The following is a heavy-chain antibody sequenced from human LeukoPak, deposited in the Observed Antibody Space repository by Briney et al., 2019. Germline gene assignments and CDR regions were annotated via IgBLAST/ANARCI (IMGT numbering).Heavy chain of an antibody. CDR1: GFTFSSYS. CDR2: ISSSSSYI. Sequence: GGSLRLSCAASGFTFSSYSMNWVRQAPGKGLEWVSSISSSSSYIYYADSVKGGFTISRDNAKNSLYLQINSLRAEDTAVYYFXXXXXXLXXXXXXXXQGTLVTVXS. V-gene: IGHV3-21*01. CDR3: XXXXXXLXXXXXX. J-gene: IGHJ4*02.